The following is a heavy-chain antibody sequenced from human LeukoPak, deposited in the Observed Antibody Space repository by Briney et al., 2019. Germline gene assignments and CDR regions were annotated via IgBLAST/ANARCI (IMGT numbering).Heavy chain of an antibody. D-gene: IGHD5-18*01. CDR3: ARDPGGYSYGYFDY. J-gene: IGHJ4*02. Sequence: SGGSLRLSCAASGFTVSSNYMSRVRQAPGKGLEWVSVIYSGGSTYYADSVKGRFTISRENSKNTLYLQMNSLRAEDTAVYYCARDPGGYSYGYFDYWGQGTLVTVSS. V-gene: IGHV3-53*01. CDR2: IYSGGST. CDR1: GFTVSSNY.